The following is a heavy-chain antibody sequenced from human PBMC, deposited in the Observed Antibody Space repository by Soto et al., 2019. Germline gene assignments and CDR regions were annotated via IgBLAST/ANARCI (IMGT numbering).Heavy chain of an antibody. CDR1: GFTFGSYA. CDR3: SNGRYCGGNFPCFDY. D-gene: IGHD2-21*02. CDR2: ITGHST. Sequence: AGSLRLSCAASGFTFGSYAMSWVRQAPGRGLEWVSSITGHSTHYADTVKGRFTISRDNSKNTLYLQMNSLRAADTAVYFCSNGRYCGGNFPCFDYSGQGALFTVSP. V-gene: IGHV3-23*01. J-gene: IGHJ4*02.